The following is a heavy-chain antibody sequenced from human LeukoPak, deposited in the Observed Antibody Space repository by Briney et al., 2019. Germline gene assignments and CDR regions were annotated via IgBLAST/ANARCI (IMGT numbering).Heavy chain of an antibody. Sequence: PSKTLSLTCTVSGGSISAGGYFWSWIRHHPGKGLEWIGYISFSGSTYYSPSLESRVTISVDTSKKQFSLKLSSVTAADTDVYFCAREAYDGGGHRYFQHWGQGTLVTVSS. CDR1: GGSISAGGYF. V-gene: IGHV4-31*03. CDR2: ISFSGST. J-gene: IGHJ1*01. CDR3: AREAYDGGGHRYFQH. D-gene: IGHD2-21*01.